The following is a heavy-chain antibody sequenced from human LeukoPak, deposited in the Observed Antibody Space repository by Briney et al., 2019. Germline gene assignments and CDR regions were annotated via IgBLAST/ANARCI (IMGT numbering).Heavy chain of an antibody. V-gene: IGHV4-34*01. J-gene: IGHJ4*01. CDR3: ASRKLGNDY. Sequence: VXXGSXSGYYWSWIRQPPGKGLEWIGEINHSGSTNYNPSLKSRVTISADTSKNQFSLKLSSVNAADTAVYYCASRKLGNDYWGQGTLVTVSS. D-gene: IGHD7-27*01. CDR2: INHSGST. CDR1: XGSXSGYY.